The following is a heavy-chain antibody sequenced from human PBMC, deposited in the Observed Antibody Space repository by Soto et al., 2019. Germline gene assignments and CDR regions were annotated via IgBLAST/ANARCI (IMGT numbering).Heavy chain of an antibody. J-gene: IGHJ5*02. CDR1: GFIFSSYA. Sequence: ELQLLESGGGLVQPGGSLRLSCAASGFIFSSYAMSWVRQAPGKGLEWVSAISGSGGSTYYADSVKGRFTISRDNSKNTLYLQMNSLRAEDTAVYYGAKEKISTRCCNWFDPWGQGTLVTVSS. V-gene: IGHV3-23*01. D-gene: IGHD2-2*01. CDR3: AKEKISTRCCNWFDP. CDR2: ISGSGGST.